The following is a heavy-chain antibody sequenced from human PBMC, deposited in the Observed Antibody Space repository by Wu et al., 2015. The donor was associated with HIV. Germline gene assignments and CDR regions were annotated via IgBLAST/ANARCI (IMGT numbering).Heavy chain of an antibody. V-gene: IGHV1-2*02. D-gene: IGHD6-13*01. CDR3: ARCPLPSSWSYWYFDL. CDR1: GYTFTGYY. Sequence: QVQLVQSGAEVKKPGASVKVSCKASGYTFTGYYMHWVRQAPGQGLEWMGWINPNSGGTNYAQKFQGRVTMTRDTSISTAYMELSRLRSDDTAVYYCARCPLPSSWSYWYFDLWGRGTLVTVSS. J-gene: IGHJ2*01. CDR2: INPNSGGT.